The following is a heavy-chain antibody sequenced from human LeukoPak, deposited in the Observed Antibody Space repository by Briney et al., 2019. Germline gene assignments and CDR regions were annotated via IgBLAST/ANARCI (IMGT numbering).Heavy chain of an antibody. CDR2: IYYSGST. V-gene: IGHV4-59*01. Sequence: PSETLSLTCTVSGGSISSYYWSWIRQPPGKGLEWIGYIYYSGSTNYNPSLKSRVTISVDTSKNQFSLKLSSVTAADTAVYYCATTAYGSGSYYNQDYWGQGTLVTASS. CDR1: GGSISSYY. D-gene: IGHD3-10*01. J-gene: IGHJ4*02. CDR3: ATTAYGSGSYYNQDY.